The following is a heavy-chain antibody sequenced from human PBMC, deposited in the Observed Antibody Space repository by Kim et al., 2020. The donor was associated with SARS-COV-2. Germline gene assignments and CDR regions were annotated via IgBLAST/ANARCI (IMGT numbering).Heavy chain of an antibody. CDR3: ARLALELGGGYYFDY. Sequence: PSLKGRVTMSVDTSKNQFSLKLSSVTAADTAVYYCARLALELGGGYYFDYWGQGTLVTVSS. V-gene: IGHV4-39*01. D-gene: IGHD1-26*01. J-gene: IGHJ4*02.